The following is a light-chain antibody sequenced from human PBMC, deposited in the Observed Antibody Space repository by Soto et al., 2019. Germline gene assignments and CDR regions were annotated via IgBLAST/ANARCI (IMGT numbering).Light chain of an antibody. J-gene: IGLJ1*01. Sequence: QSALTQPASVSGSPGQSITISCTGTSSDIGGYNYVSWYQQDPGKAPQLIIYEVSKRPSGVSNRFSGSKSGNTASLTISGLQAEDEADYYCFSYTSSGAQVFGSGTKLTVL. V-gene: IGLV2-14*01. CDR2: EVS. CDR3: FSYTSSGAQV. CDR1: SSDIGGYNY.